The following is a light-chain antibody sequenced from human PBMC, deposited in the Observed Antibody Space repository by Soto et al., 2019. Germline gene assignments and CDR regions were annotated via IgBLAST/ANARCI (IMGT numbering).Light chain of an antibody. CDR3: EQVNSFPLT. CDR1: QDFSNW. V-gene: IGKV1-12*01. J-gene: IGKJ4*01. CDR2: YAS. Sequence: DIQMTQSPSSVSASVGDRVTITCRASQDFSNWLVWYQQKPGKAPKILIYYASSLQSGVPSRISGSVSGTDFALTISSLQPEDFAIYYCEQVNSFPLTFGGGTKVEIK.